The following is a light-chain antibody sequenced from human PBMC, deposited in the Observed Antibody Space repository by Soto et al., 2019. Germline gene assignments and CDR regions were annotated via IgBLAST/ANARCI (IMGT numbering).Light chain of an antibody. J-gene: IGKJ1*01. CDR2: GAS. V-gene: IGKV3-15*01. CDR3: QQFNDWPRT. CDR1: QSVSRN. Sequence: EIVMTQSPATLSVSPGERATLSCRASQSVSRNVAWYQQKPGQAPRLLIYGASARATGIPARFSGIGSGTEFTLTISSLQSEDFAVYYCQQFNDWPRTFGQGTKVEIK.